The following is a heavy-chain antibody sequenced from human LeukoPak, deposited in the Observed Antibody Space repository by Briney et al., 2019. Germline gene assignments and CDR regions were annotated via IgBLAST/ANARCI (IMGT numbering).Heavy chain of an antibody. J-gene: IGHJ4*02. D-gene: IGHD1-7*01. V-gene: IGHV3-23*01. CDR3: AKVRGDWNYLPYYFDY. CDR1: GFTFSSYA. CDR2: ISGSSGST. Sequence: PGGSLRLSCAASGFTFSSYAMSWVRQAPGKGLEWVSAISGSSGSTYYADSVKGRFTISRDNSKNTLYLQMNSLRAEDTAVYYCAKVRGDWNYLPYYFDYWGQGTLVTVSS.